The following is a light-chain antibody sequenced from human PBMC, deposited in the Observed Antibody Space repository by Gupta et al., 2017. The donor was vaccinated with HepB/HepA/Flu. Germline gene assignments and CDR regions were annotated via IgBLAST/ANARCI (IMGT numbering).Light chain of an antibody. V-gene: IGKV3-20*01. CDR1: QSVPNNY. Sequence: EIVLTQSPGTLSLSPGDRATLSCRASQSVPNNYLAWYQQRPGQAPRLLIYGASSRTTGVPDRFSGSGSGTDFTLTISRVEPEDSGVFYCHHDDLGRATFGQGTKLEIK. J-gene: IGKJ2*01. CDR2: GAS. CDR3: HHDDLGRAT.